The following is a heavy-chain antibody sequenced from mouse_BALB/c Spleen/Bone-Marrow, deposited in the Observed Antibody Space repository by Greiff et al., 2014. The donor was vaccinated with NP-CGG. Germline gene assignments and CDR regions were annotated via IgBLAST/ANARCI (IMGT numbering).Heavy chain of an antibody. CDR1: GFNIKDTY. J-gene: IGHJ2*01. D-gene: IGHD1-1*01. CDR3: ARYYYGSSYFDY. CDR2: IDPANGNT. V-gene: IGHV14-3*02. Sequence: VHVKQSGVELVKPGASVKLSCTASGFNIKDTYMHWVKQRPEQGLEWIGRIDPANGNTKYDPKFQGKATITADTSSNTAYLQLSSLTSEDTAVYYCARYYYGSSYFDYWGQGTTLTVSS.